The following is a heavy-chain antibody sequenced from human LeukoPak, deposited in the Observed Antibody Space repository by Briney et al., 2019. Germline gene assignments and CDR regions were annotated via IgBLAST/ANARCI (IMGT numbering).Heavy chain of an antibody. CDR1: GGSISSVSYY. CDR2: IYTSGST. V-gene: IGHV4-61*02. J-gene: IGHJ6*04. CDR3: ARGRNYDCWIDV. Sequence: PSQTLSLTRTVSGGSISSVSYYWSWIRQPTGKVLEWIGRIYTSGSTNYNPSLKSRVTISVDTSKNQFSLKLSSVTAADTAVYYCARGRNYDCWIDVWGKGTTVTVSS. D-gene: IGHD3-3*01.